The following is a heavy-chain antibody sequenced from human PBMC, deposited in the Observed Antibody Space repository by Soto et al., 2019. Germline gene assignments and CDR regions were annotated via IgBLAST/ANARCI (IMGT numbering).Heavy chain of an antibody. Sequence: EVQLLESGGGLVQPGGSLRLSCAASGFTFSIYWMHWVRQAPGKGPVWVSSIDNAGSSARYADSVKGRFTIYRDNSKXXXXXXXXXXXXXXXXXXYXXXXXXSVSGMDVWGQGTTVTVSS. CDR3: XXXXXSVSGMDV. J-gene: IGHJ6*02. CDR1: GFTFSIYW. CDR2: IDNAGSSA. D-gene: IGHD2-8*02. V-gene: IGHV3-74*01.